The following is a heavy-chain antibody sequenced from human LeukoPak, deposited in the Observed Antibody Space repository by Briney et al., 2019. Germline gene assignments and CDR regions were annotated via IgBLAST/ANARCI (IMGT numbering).Heavy chain of an antibody. CDR1: GFTFSMYT. J-gene: IGHJ4*02. CDR2: ISSGSSYI. V-gene: IGHV3-21*01. D-gene: IGHD2-2*01. CDR3: ATSYYCSSTSCYFDY. Sequence: GGSLRLSCAASGFTFSMYTMNWVHQAPGTGLEWVSGISSGSSYIYYADSVKGRFTISRDNAKNSLYLQMNSLRAEDTAVYFCATSYYCSSTSCYFDYWGQGTLVTVSS.